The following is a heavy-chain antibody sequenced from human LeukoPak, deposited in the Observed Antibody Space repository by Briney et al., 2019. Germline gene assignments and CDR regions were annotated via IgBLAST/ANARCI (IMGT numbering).Heavy chain of an antibody. V-gene: IGHV5-51*01. CDR2: IYPGDSDT. Sequence: GESLKISCKGSGYSFTSYWIGWVRQMPGKGLEWMGIIYPGDSDTRYSPSFQGQVTISADKSISTAYLQWSSLKASDTAMYYCATGGDLAAARTDFDYWGQGTLVTVSS. J-gene: IGHJ4*02. CDR3: ATGGDLAAARTDFDY. CDR1: GYSFTSYW. D-gene: IGHD6-13*01.